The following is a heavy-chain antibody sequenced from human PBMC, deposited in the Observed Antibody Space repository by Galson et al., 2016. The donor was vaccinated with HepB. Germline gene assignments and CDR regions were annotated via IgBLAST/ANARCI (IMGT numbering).Heavy chain of an antibody. CDR2: IKSKTDGGTT. Sequence: SLRLSWAASGFTFSNAWMNWVRQAPGKGLEWVGRIKSKTDGGTTDYAAPVKGRFTISRDDSKNTLYLQMNSLRAEDTAVYYCARGREFIAVTGSRWFDPWGQGTLVTISS. D-gene: IGHD6-19*01. V-gene: IGHV3-15*07. CDR1: GFTFSNAW. CDR3: ARGREFIAVTGSRWFDP. J-gene: IGHJ5*02.